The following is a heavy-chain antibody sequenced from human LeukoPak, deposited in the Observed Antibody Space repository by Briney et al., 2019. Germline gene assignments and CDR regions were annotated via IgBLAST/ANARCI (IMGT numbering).Heavy chain of an antibody. CDR1: GFTFSSYA. Sequence: GGSLRLSCAASGFTFSSYAMAWVRQAPGKGLQWVSTISGSGGGTYYADSVKGRFTISRDNSKNTLYLQMNSLRAEDTAVYYCAKGAVFGVVSFPYFDYWGQGTLVTVSS. J-gene: IGHJ4*02. CDR3: AKGAVFGVVSFPYFDY. CDR2: ISGSGGGT. D-gene: IGHD3-3*01. V-gene: IGHV3-23*01.